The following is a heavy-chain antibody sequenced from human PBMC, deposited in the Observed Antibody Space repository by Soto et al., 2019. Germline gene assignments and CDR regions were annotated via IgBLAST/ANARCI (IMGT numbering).Heavy chain of an antibody. V-gene: IGHV3-64*02. CDR2: ISGNGFST. J-gene: IGHJ4*02. CDR1: GFTFSNYA. CDR3: ARGPSTVATWLDY. Sequence: EVQLVESGEGLVQPGGSLRLSCAASGFTFSNYAMHWVRQAPGKGLEYVSAISGNGFSTYYGDSVRGRFIISRDNSKNTLYLQMGSLRAEDMAVYYCARGPSTVATWLDYWGQGTLVTVCS. D-gene: IGHD4-17*01.